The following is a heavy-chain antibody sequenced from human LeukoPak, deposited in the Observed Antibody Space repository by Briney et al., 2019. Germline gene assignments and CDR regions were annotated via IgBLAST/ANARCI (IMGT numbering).Heavy chain of an antibody. CDR1: GFTFSSYW. D-gene: IGHD3-22*01. J-gene: IGHJ4*02. CDR2: IKQDGSEK. Sequence: GGSLRLSCAVSGFTFSSYWMSWVRQAPGKGLEWVANIKQDGSEKYYVDSVKGRFTISRDNAKNSLYLQMKSLRAEDAAVYYCARPLRYYDSSGYSDWGQGTLVTVSS. V-gene: IGHV3-7*01. CDR3: ARPLRYYDSSGYSD.